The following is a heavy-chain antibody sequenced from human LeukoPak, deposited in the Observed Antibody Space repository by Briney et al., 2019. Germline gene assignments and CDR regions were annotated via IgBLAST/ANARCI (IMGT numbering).Heavy chain of an antibody. CDR2: IYYSGST. D-gene: IGHD3-3*01. CDR1: GGSVSSGSYY. CDR3: ARDQGYDTKRYYYYGMDV. J-gene: IGHJ6*02. V-gene: IGHV4-61*01. Sequence: SETLSLTCTVSGGSVSSGSYYSSWIRQPRGKGLEWIGYIYYSGSTNYNPSLKSRVTISVDTSKNQFSLKLSSVTAADTAVYYCARDQGYDTKRYYYYGMDVWGQGTTVTVSS.